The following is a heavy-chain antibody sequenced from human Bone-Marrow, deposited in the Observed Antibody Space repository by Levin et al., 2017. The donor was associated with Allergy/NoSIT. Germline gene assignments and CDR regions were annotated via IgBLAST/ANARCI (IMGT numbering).Heavy chain of an antibody. CDR3: ASRIASPGGLDV. J-gene: IGHJ6*02. CDR2: IRSTSGYI. CDR1: GITSNNYT. D-gene: IGHD1-1*01. V-gene: IGHV3-21*01. Sequence: AGGSLRLSCVVSGITSNNYTLTWVRQAPGKGLEWVSSIRSTSGYIHYADSVKGRFTISRDNAKKSLYLQMNSLRVEDTAMYYCASRIASPGGLDVWGQGTTVTVSS.